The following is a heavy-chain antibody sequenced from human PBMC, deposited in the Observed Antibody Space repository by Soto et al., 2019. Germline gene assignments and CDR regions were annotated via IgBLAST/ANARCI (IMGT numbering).Heavy chain of an antibody. CDR3: AKETIVGARAIDY. Sequence: PGGSLRLSCAASVFTFDDYAMHWVRQAPGKGLEWVSGISWNSGGIGYADSVKGRFTISRDNAKNSLYLQMNSLRAEDTALYYCAKETIVGARAIDYWGQGTRVTVSS. CDR2: ISWNSGGI. D-gene: IGHD1-26*01. J-gene: IGHJ4*02. CDR1: VFTFDDYA. V-gene: IGHV3-9*01.